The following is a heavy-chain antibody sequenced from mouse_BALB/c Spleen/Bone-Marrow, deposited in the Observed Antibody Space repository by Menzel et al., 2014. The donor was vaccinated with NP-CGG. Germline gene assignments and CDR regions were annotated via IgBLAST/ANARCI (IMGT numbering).Heavy chain of an antibody. Sequence: VQLQQPGAELVKPGASVKLSCTASGFNIKDTYMHWVKQRPEQGLEWIGRIDPANGNTKYDPKFQDKATITADTSSNTAYLQLSSLTSEDTAVYYCANYYYGYYFDCWGQGTTLTVSS. CDR2: IDPANGNT. J-gene: IGHJ2*01. V-gene: IGHV14-3*02. CDR3: ANYYYGYYFDC. CDR1: GFNIKDTY. D-gene: IGHD1-1*01.